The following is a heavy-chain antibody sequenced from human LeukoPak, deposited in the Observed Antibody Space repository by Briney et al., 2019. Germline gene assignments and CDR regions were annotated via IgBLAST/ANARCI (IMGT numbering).Heavy chain of an antibody. V-gene: IGHV4-59*01. J-gene: IGHJ4*02. CDR1: GGSISSYY. CDR2: IYCSGST. D-gene: IGHD4-23*01. CDR3: ARDNSRRGSFDY. Sequence: NPSETLSLTCTVSGGSISSYYWSWIRQPPGKGLEWIGYIYCSGSTNYNPSLKSRVTISVDTSKNQFSLNLSSVTAADTAVYYCARDNSRRGSFDYWGQGTLVTVSS.